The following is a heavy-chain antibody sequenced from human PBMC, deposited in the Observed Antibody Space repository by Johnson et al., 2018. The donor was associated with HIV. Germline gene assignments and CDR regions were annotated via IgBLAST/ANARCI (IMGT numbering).Heavy chain of an antibody. V-gene: IGHV3-33*06. CDR3: AKVVTSSSSWQDDAFDI. CDR2: IWYDGREK. D-gene: IGHD6-13*01. Sequence: QVQLVESGGGVVQPGRSLRLSCAASGFTFSSYGMHWVRQAPGKGLEWVAVIWYDGREKDYADSVKGRFTISRDNSKNTLYLEMNSLRVEDTAVYYFAKVVTSSSSWQDDAFDIWGQGTVVTVSS. CDR1: GFTFSSYG. J-gene: IGHJ3*02.